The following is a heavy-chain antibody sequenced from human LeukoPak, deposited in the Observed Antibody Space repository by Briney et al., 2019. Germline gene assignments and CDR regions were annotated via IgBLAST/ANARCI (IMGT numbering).Heavy chain of an antibody. Sequence: GGSLRLSCAASGFTLSSYAMSWVRQAPGKGLEWVSGISGSGGSTFYTDSVKGRFTISRDNAKNSLYLQMNSLRAEDTALYYCARGASEEGLDDAFDIWGQGTMVTVSS. J-gene: IGHJ3*02. V-gene: IGHV3-23*01. CDR1: GFTLSSYA. CDR3: ARGASEEGLDDAFDI. D-gene: IGHD5-12*01. CDR2: ISGSGGST.